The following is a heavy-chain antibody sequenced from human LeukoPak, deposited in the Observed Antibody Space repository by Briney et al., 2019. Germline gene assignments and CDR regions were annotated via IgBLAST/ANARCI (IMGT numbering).Heavy chain of an antibody. CDR3: ARGRGYYYDSSGYYYFDY. J-gene: IGHJ4*02. CDR2: INHSGST. V-gene: IGHV4-34*01. CDR1: GGSFSGYY. Sequence: SETLSLTCAVYGGSFSGYYWSWIRQPPGKGLEWIGEINHSGSTNYNPSLKSRVTISVDTSKSQFSLKLSSVTAADTAVYYCARGRGYYYDSSGYYYFDYWGQGTLVTVSS. D-gene: IGHD3-22*01.